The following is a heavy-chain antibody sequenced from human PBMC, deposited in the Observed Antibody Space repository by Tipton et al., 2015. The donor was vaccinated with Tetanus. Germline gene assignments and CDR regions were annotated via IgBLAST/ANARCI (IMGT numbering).Heavy chain of an antibody. Sequence: SLRLSCAASGFIFSSYGIHWVRQAPGKGPEWVAVSWYDGTDTYYADAVKGRFTISRDNSKNTLYLQMNSLRAEDTAVYYCAREADCRGGSCFSGDFDNWGRGTQVTVSS. D-gene: IGHD2-15*01. J-gene: IGHJ4*02. CDR2: SWYDGTDT. V-gene: IGHV3-33*01. CDR3: AREADCRGGSCFSGDFDN. CDR1: GFIFSSYG.